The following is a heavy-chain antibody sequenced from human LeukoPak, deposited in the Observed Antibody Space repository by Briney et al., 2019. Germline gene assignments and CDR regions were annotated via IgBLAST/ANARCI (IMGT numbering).Heavy chain of an antibody. Sequence: SETLSLTCTVSGGSISSSSSYWGWIRQPPGKGLEWIGGIYYSGSTYYNPSLKSRVTISVDTSKNQFSLKLSSVTAADTAVYYCARGHPPATLNSSSWFKGDYWGQGTLVTVSS. D-gene: IGHD6-13*01. J-gene: IGHJ4*02. CDR3: ARGHPPATLNSSSWFKGDY. CDR2: IYYSGST. V-gene: IGHV4-39*07. CDR1: GGSISSSSSY.